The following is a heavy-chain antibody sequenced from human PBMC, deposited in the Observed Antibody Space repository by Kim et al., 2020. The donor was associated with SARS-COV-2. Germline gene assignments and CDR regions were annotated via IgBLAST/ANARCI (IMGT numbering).Heavy chain of an antibody. CDR3: AKYCNGGSCYGDY. D-gene: IGHD2-15*01. J-gene: IGHJ4*02. CDR1: GFTFSSHA. V-gene: IGHV3-23*01. Sequence: GGSLRLSCAASGFTFSSHAMSWVRQAPGKGLEWISTISDSGGCTFYADSAVKGRFTISRDNSKNTLFLQMSSLRAEDTAVYYCAKYCNGGSCYGDYWGQGTLVTVSS. CDR2: ISDSGGCT.